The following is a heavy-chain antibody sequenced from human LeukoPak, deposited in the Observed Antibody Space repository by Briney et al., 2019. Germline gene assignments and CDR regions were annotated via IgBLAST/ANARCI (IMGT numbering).Heavy chain of an antibody. J-gene: IGHJ4*02. CDR2: ISGRDEST. CDR1: GFDFSRYS. CDR3: AKVTGTTNY. D-gene: IGHD1-1*01. Sequence: PGGSLRLSCVGSGFDFSRYSMTWVRQAPGKGLEWVSAISGRDESTYYADSVKGRFTISRDNSKSTLYLQMSSLRAEDTAVYHCAKVTGTTNYWGQGTLVTVSS. V-gene: IGHV3-23*01.